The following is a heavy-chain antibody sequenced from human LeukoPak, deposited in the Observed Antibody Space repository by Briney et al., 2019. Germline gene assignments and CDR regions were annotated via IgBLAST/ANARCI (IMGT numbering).Heavy chain of an antibody. J-gene: IGHJ4*02. V-gene: IGHV1-69*04. CDR2: IIPILGIA. Sequence: SVKVSCKASGYTFTSYGISWVRQAPGQGLEWMGRIIPILGIANYAQKFQGRVTITADKSTSTAYMELSSLRSEDTAVYYCARDQGLADYYFDYWGQGTLVTVSS. D-gene: IGHD6-13*01. CDR1: GYTFTSYG. CDR3: ARDQGLADYYFDY.